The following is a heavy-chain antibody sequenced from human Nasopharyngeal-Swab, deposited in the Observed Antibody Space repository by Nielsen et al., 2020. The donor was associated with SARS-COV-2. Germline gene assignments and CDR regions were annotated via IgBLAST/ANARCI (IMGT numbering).Heavy chain of an antibody. Sequence: SETLSLTCSVSGASISRYYWSRIRQSPGKGLEWIGYIYYSGGTDYNPSLKSRVTISLDTSKSQFSLKLNSVTAADTAVYYCARDPLYSGYESRAFDMWGQGEMVTVSS. V-gene: IGHV4-59*01. CDR3: ARDPLYSGYESRAFDM. CDR1: GASISRYY. CDR2: IYYSGGT. D-gene: IGHD5-12*01. J-gene: IGHJ3*02.